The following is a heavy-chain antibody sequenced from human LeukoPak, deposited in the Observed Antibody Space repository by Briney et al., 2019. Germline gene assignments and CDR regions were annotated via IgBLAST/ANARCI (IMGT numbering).Heavy chain of an antibody. Sequence: GGSLRLSCAASGFTFSSYAMSWVRQAPGKGPEWVSAISGSGGSTYYADSVKGRFTISRDNSKNTLYLQMNSLRAEDTAVYYCANGGTSYSSSWYSSYWGQGTLVTVSS. V-gene: IGHV3-23*01. CDR2: ISGSGGST. D-gene: IGHD6-13*01. J-gene: IGHJ4*02. CDR3: ANGGTSYSSSWYSSY. CDR1: GFTFSSYA.